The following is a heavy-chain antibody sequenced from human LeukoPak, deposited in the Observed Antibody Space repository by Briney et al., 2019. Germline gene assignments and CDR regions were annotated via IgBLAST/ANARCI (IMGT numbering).Heavy chain of an antibody. CDR2: IIPIFGTA. D-gene: IGHD2-2*01. J-gene: IGHJ6*03. CDR1: GGTFSSYA. V-gene: IGHV1-69*01. CDR3: ARVDCGSTSCYSPYGSDYYYYYMDV. Sequence: SVKVSCKASGGTFSSYAISWVRQAPGQGLEWMGGIIPIFGTANYAQKFQGRVTITADESTSTAYMELSSLRSEDTAVYYCARVDCGSTSCYSPYGSDYYYYYMDVWGKGTTVTVSS.